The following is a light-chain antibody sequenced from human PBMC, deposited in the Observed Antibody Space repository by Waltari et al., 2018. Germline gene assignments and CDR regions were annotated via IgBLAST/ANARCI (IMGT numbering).Light chain of an antibody. Sequence: QSALTQPASVSGSPGQSITISCTGTSSDVGGYNYVSWYQQHPGKAPNLMIYDVSKRPSGVSNRCSGSKSGNTASLTISGLQAEDEADYYCCSYAGSSSVVFGGGTKLTVL. CDR2: DVS. J-gene: IGLJ2*01. V-gene: IGLV2-23*02. CDR1: SSDVGGYNY. CDR3: CSYAGSSSVV.